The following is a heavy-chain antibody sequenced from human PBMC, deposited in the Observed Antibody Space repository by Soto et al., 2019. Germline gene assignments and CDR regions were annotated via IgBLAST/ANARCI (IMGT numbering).Heavy chain of an antibody. J-gene: IGHJ4*02. Sequence: EVQMLESGGGLVQPGGSLRLSCAASGFTFSSYSMSWVRQAPGKGLAWDSVIGGNGVTTYYADSVKGRFTISRDNSKNTLYLQMNSLRAEDTAIYYCARHGGLTRAMVDYWGQGTLVTVSS. V-gene: IGHV3-23*01. CDR2: IGGNGVTT. CDR3: ARHGGLTRAMVDY. D-gene: IGHD2-15*01. CDR1: GFTFSSYS.